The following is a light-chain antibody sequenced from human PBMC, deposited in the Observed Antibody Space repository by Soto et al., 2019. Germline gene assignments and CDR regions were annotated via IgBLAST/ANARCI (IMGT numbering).Light chain of an antibody. CDR3: SSYAGSNNFV. CDR2: EVS. Sequence: QSVLTQPPSASGSPGQSVTVSCTGTSGDVGGYNYVSWYQHHPGKAPKLMIYEVSKRPPGVPDRFSGSKSGNTASLTVTGLQAEDEADYYCSSYAGSNNFVFGTGTKVTVL. J-gene: IGLJ1*01. CDR1: SGDVGGYNY. V-gene: IGLV2-8*01.